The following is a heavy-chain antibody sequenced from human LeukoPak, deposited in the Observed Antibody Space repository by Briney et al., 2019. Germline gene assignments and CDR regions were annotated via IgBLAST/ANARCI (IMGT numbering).Heavy chain of an antibody. J-gene: IGHJ4*02. V-gene: IGHV3-23*01. CDR2: ISGSGGST. Sequence: GSLRLSCAASGFTFSSYAMSWVRQAPGKGLEWVSAISGSGGSTYYADSVKGRFTISRDNSKNTLYLQMNSLRAEDTAVYYCAKDRTQLWSRRPFDYWGQGTLVTVSS. CDR1: GFTFSSYA. CDR3: AKDRTQLWSRRPFDY. D-gene: IGHD5-18*01.